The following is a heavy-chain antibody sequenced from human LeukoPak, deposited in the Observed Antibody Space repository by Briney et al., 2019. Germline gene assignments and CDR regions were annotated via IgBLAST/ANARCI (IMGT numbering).Heavy chain of an antibody. CDR3: ARARGGKGRYYFDY. CDR1: GFTFSSYE. V-gene: IGHV3-48*01. Sequence: PGGSLRLSCAASGFTFSSYEMNWVRQAPGKGLEWVSYISSSSSTIYYADSVKGRFTISRDNAKNSLYLQMNSLRAEDTAVYYCARARGGKGRYYFDYWGQGTLVTVSS. J-gene: IGHJ4*02. CDR2: ISSSSSTI. D-gene: IGHD4-23*01.